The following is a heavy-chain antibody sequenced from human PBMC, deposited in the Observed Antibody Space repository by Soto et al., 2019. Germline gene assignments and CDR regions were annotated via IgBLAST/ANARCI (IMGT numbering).Heavy chain of an antibody. V-gene: IGHV3-30*18. CDR3: ANGGDGSGSYYILSPSFDY. CDR1: GFTFSSYG. J-gene: IGHJ4*02. CDR2: ISYDGSNK. Sequence: PGGSLRLSCAASGFTFSSYGMHWVRQAPGKGLEWVAVISYDGSNKYYADSVKGRFTISRDNSKNKLYLQMNSLRAEDTAVYYCANGGDGSGSYYILSPSFDYWGQGTLVTVSS. D-gene: IGHD3-10*01.